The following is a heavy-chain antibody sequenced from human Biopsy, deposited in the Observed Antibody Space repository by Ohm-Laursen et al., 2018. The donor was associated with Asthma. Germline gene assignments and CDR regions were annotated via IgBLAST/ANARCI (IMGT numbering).Heavy chain of an antibody. Sequence: DTLSLTCAVYGGSFSSNYWSWIRQTPGKGLEWLGDTHHSGYTNYNPSLSSRLTLSVDTSKNQFSLRLTSVTAADTAVYYCARHDHRWDTYADFWGQGTLVTVSS. D-gene: IGHD2-2*01. CDR2: THHSGYT. V-gene: IGHV4-34*01. CDR1: GGSFSSNY. CDR3: ARHDHRWDTYADF. J-gene: IGHJ4*02.